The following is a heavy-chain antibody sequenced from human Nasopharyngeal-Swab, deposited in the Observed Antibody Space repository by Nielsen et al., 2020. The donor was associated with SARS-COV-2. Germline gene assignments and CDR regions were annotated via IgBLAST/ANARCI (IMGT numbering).Heavy chain of an antibody. CDR3: AKEGGGGNYLYYYYYVMDV. V-gene: IGHV3-23*01. J-gene: IGHJ6*02. D-gene: IGHD1-26*01. CDR2: ISSSSSTT. Sequence: VRQAPGKGLEWVSYISSSSSTTYYADSVKGRFTISRDNSQNTLFLQMNSLRAEDTAVYYCAKEGGGGNYLYYYYYVMDVWGQGTTVTVSS.